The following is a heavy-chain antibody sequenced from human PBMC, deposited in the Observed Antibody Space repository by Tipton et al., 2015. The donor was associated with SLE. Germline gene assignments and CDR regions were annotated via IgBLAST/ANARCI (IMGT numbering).Heavy chain of an antibody. J-gene: IGHJ3*02. D-gene: IGHD1-26*01. Sequence: GLVKPSETLSLICTVSGGSISRSNFYWGWIRQPPGKGLEWLGTIYYTGNTYYNPSLKSRVSISIDTSKNQFSLKVTSVTAADAAKYFCARLGQRRFIGSSIYGAFDIWGQGTMVIVSS. CDR3: ARLGQRRFIGSSIYGAFDI. CDR1: GGSISRSNFY. V-gene: IGHV4-39*07. CDR2: IYYTGNT.